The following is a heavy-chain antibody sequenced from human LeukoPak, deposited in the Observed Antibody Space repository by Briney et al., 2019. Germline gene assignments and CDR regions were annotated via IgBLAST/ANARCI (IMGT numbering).Heavy chain of an antibody. CDR1: GGSISSSSYY. CDR3: ARVVWWMGQLVLYYYYYMDV. V-gene: IGHV4-39*07. J-gene: IGHJ6*03. D-gene: IGHD6-6*01. Sequence: SGTLSLTCTVSGGSISSSSYYWGWIRQPPGKGLEWIGSIYYSGSTYYNPSLKSRVTISVDTSKNQFSLKLSSVTAADTAVYYCARVVWWMGQLVLYYYYYMDVWGKGTTVTVSS. CDR2: IYYSGST.